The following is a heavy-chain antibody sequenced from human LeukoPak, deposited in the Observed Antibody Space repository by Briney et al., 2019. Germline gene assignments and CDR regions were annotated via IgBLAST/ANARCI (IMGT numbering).Heavy chain of an antibody. J-gene: IGHJ3*02. Sequence: GASVKVSCKASGYTFTGYYMHWVRQAPGQGLEWMGWINPNSGGTNYAQKFQGRVTMTRDTSISTAYMELSRLRSDDTAVYYRARGPVLRYFDWLLGFDAFDIWGQGTMVTVSS. CDR3: ARGPVLRYFDWLLGFDAFDI. CDR1: GYTFTGYY. V-gene: IGHV1-2*02. CDR2: INPNSGGT. D-gene: IGHD3-9*01.